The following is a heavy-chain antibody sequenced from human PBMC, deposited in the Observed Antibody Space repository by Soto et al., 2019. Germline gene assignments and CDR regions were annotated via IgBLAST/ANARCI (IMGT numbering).Heavy chain of an antibody. Sequence: SETLSLTCTVSGGSISSYYWSWIRQPPGKGLEWIGYIYYSGRTNYNPSLKRRVTISVDTSKNQFSLKLSSVTAADTAVYYCARTGNHYSNYGWFDPWGQGTPVTVSS. CDR1: GGSISSYY. D-gene: IGHD4-4*01. V-gene: IGHV4-59*01. CDR3: ARTGNHYSNYGWFDP. J-gene: IGHJ5*02. CDR2: IYYSGRT.